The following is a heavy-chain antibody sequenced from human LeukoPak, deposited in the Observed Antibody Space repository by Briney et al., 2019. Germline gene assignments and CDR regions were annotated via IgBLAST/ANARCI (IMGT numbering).Heavy chain of an antibody. CDR2: IIPIFGTA. V-gene: IGHV1-69*01. CDR3: ARPKRSITMVRGTYYGMDV. CDR1: GGTFSSYA. J-gene: IGHJ6*04. Sequence: SVKVSCKASGGTFSSYAISWVRQDPGQGLEWMGGIIPIFGTANYAQKFQGRVTITADESTSTAYMELSSLRSEDTAVYYCARPKRSITMVRGTYYGMDVWGKGTTVTVSS. D-gene: IGHD3-10*01.